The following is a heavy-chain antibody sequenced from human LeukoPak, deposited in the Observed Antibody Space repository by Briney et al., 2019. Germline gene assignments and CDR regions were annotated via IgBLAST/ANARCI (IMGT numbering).Heavy chain of an antibody. J-gene: IGHJ6*02. Sequence: GGSLRLSCAASGFTFSSYGMHWVRQAPGKGLEWVAVISYDGSNKYYADSVKGRFTISRDNSKNTLYLQMNSLRAEDTAVYYCARVGYTSYYYYGMDVWGQGTTVTVSS. V-gene: IGHV3-30*03. D-gene: IGHD6-13*01. CDR3: ARVGYTSYYYYGMDV. CDR2: ISYDGSNK. CDR1: GFTFSSYG.